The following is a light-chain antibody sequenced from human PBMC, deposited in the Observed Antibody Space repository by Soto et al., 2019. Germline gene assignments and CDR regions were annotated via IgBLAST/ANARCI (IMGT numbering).Light chain of an antibody. CDR2: GAS. CDR1: QSVSSSY. CDR3: QQYGSSAYT. Sequence: EIVLTQSPGTLPLSPGERDTLSCRANQSVSSSYLAWYQQKPGQAPRLLIYGASIRATGITDRFSGSGSGTDFTLTSSRLEPEDFALYYCQQYGSSAYTCGQGTKLEIK. V-gene: IGKV3-20*01. J-gene: IGKJ2*01.